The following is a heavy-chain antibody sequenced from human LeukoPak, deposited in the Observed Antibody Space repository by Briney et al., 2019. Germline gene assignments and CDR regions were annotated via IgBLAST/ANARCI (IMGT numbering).Heavy chain of an antibody. J-gene: IGHJ4*02. CDR3: ARDRALVRELWPASAFDY. D-gene: IGHD1-26*01. V-gene: IGHV1-46*01. Sequence: ASVKVSCKASGYTFTSYYMHWVRQAPGQGLEWMGIINPSGGSTSYAQKFQGRVTITADKSTNTAYMELSNLRSEDTAVYFCARDRALVRELWPASAFDYWGQGTLVTVSS. CDR1: GYTFTSYY. CDR2: INPSGGST.